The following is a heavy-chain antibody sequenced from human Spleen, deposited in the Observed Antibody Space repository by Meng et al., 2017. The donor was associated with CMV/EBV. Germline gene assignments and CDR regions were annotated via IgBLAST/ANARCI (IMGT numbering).Heavy chain of an antibody. D-gene: IGHD3-3*01. V-gene: IGHV4-34*01. J-gene: IGHJ3*02. Sequence: SETLSLTCSVYGGSFSDYYWSWIRQPPGKGLEWIGEITHSGNTNYNPSLKSRLTISLDTSKNHFSLKLSSVTAADTAVYYCARAQDIDYYDFWKRAFDIWGQGTMVTVSS. CDR1: GGSFSDYY. CDR2: ITHSGNT. CDR3: ARAQDIDYYDFWKRAFDI.